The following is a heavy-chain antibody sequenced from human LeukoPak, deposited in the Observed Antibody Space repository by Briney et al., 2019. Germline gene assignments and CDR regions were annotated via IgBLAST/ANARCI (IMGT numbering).Heavy chain of an antibody. J-gene: IGHJ4*02. CDR2: ISYDGSNK. V-gene: IGHV3-30*03. Sequence: GGSLRLSCTASGFTFNSYGLHWVRQAPGKGLEWVAVISYDGSNKYYADSVKGRFTISRDNSKNTLYLQMNSLRAEDMAVYYCAREGQWRAFDYWGQGTLVTVSS. CDR3: AREGQWRAFDY. D-gene: IGHD6-19*01. CDR1: GFTFNSYG.